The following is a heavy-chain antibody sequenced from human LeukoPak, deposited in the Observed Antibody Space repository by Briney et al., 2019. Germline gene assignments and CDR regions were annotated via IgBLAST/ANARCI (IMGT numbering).Heavy chain of an antibody. Sequence: PSETLSLTCAVSGGSISSGGYSWSWIRQPPGKGLEWIGYIYHSGSTYYNPSLKSRVTISVDRSKNQFSLKLSSVTAADTAVYYCARTTPAFDIWGQGTMITVSS. V-gene: IGHV4-30-2*01. D-gene: IGHD1-1*01. J-gene: IGHJ3*02. CDR3: ARTTPAFDI. CDR1: GGSISSGGYS. CDR2: IYHSGST.